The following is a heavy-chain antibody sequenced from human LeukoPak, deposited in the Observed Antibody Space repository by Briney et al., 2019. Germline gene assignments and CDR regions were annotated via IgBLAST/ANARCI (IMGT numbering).Heavy chain of an antibody. Sequence: GGSLRLSCAASGFTFSSYGMHWVRQAPGKGLEWVAVIWYDGSNKYYADSVKGRFTISRDNSKNTLYLQRNSLRAEDTAVYYCASGLTTVTTYDGAPFDYWGQGTLVTVSS. D-gene: IGHD4-17*01. CDR2: IWYDGSNK. V-gene: IGHV3-33*01. J-gene: IGHJ4*02. CDR1: GFTFSSYG. CDR3: ASGLTTVTTYDGAPFDY.